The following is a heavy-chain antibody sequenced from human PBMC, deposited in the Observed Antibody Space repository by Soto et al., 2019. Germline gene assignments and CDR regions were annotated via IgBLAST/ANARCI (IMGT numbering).Heavy chain of an antibody. CDR1: GGSFSGYY. V-gene: IGHV4-34*01. J-gene: IGHJ6*02. CDR3: ARLVRGYYYYYGMDV. D-gene: IGHD3-10*01. Sequence: SATLSLSCAVYGGSFSGYYWSWIRQPPGKGLEWIGEINHSGSTNYNPSLKSRVTISVDTSKNQFSLKLSSVTAADTAVYYCARLVRGYYYYYGMDVWGQGTTVTVSS. CDR2: INHSGST.